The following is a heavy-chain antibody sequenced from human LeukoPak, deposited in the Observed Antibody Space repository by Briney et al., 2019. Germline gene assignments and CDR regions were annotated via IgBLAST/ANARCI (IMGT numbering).Heavy chain of an antibody. CDR2: ISSSGGST. CDR3: VELVNSTFDC. J-gene: IGHJ4*02. D-gene: IGHD2-21*01. V-gene: IGHV3-23*01. CDR1: GFTFSSYA. Sequence: GGSLRLSCVVSGFTFSSYAMSWVRQAPGKGLEWVSSISSSGGSTDYADSVKGRLTISRDNSKNTLYLQMNSLRAEDTATYHCVELVNSTFDCWGQGVLVTVSA.